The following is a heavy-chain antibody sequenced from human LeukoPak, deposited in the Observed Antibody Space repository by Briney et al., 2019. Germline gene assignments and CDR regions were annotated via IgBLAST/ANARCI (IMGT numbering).Heavy chain of an antibody. CDR3: AKGAGGSISGWYTMHY. V-gene: IGHV3-23*01. Sequence: GGSLRLSCAASGFTFSTYAMSWVRQAPGKGLEWVSAISGTGAGYITYYADSVKGRFTISRDNSKNTQYLQMNSLGAEDTAVYFCAKGAGGSISGWYTMHYWGQGTLVTVSS. D-gene: IGHD6-19*01. CDR2: ISGTGAGYIT. CDR1: GFTFSTYA. J-gene: IGHJ4*02.